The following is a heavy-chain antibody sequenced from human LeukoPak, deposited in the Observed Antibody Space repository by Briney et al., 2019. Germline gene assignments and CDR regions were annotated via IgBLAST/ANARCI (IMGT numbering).Heavy chain of an antibody. J-gene: IGHJ5*02. V-gene: IGHV1-8*01. CDR1: GYTFTSYD. Sequence: ASVKVSFKASGYTFTSYDINWVRQATGQGLEWMGWMNPNNGNTGYAQKFQGRVTMTRNTSISTAYMELSSLRSEDTAVYYCARGGRTVSWFDPWGQGTLVTVSS. CDR2: MNPNNGNT. CDR3: ARGGRTVSWFDP. D-gene: IGHD4-11*01.